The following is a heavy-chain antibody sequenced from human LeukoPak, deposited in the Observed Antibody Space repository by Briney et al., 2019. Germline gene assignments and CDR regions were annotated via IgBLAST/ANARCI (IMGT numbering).Heavy chain of an antibody. V-gene: IGHV3-21*01. CDR1: GFTFSRYW. J-gene: IGHJ4*02. D-gene: IGHD3-10*01. CDR2: TISFRSDT. CDR3: ARDGSAWSRDY. Sequence: GGSLRLSCAASGFTFSRYWMHWVRQAPGKGLVWVSTISFRSDTYFPDSLKGRFTVSRHNAKNSVFLQMSSLRAEDTAVYYCARDGSAWSRDYWGQGTLVTVSS.